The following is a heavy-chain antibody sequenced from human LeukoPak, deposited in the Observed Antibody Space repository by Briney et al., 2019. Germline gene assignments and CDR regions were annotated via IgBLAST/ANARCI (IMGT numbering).Heavy chain of an antibody. D-gene: IGHD1-1*01. CDR1: GGSISSHY. CDR3: ARYTRNWFDP. CDR2: AYYSGST. J-gene: IGHJ5*02. V-gene: IGHV4-59*11. Sequence: SETLSLTCTVSGGSISSHYWSWIRQPPGKGLEWIGYAYYSGSTNYNPSLKSRVTISVDTSKNQFSLKLSSVTAADTAVYYCARYTRNWFDPWGQGTRVTVSS.